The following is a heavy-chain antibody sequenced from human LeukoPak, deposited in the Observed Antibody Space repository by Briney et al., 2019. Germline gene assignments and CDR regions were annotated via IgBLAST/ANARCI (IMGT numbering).Heavy chain of an antibody. J-gene: IGHJ4*02. D-gene: IGHD2-8*01. V-gene: IGHV3-30*03. CDR2: LTYDGRTG. Sequence: GGSLRLSCVASGFTLSRCGMHWVRQAPGKGLEWMGVLTYDGRTGYYGDSVRGRFTISRDTSKNMVFLEMSSLRSDDSAFYYCVREQDNGVYRVADYWGQGTLVTVSS. CDR1: GFTLSRCG. CDR3: VREQDNGVYRVADY.